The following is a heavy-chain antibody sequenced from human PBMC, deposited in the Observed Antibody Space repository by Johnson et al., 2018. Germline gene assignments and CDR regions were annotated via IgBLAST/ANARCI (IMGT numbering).Heavy chain of an antibody. CDR2: ISGSGGST. J-gene: IGHJ6*02. Sequence: EVQLLESGGGLVQPGGSLRLSCAASGFTFSSYAMSWVRQAPGKGLAWVSAISGSGGSTYYADSVKGRFTISRDKSKNTLYLQMNSLRAEDTAVYYCAKGIVVVPAASPYYYYGMDVWGQGTTVTVSS. D-gene: IGHD2-2*01. CDR1: GFTFSSYA. CDR3: AKGIVVVPAASPYYYYGMDV. V-gene: IGHV3-23*01.